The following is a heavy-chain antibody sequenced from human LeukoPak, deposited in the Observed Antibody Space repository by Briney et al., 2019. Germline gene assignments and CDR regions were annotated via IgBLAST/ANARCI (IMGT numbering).Heavy chain of an antibody. D-gene: IGHD3-10*01. V-gene: IGHV3-23*01. J-gene: IGHJ4*02. CDR1: GFTFSNYA. CDR2: ISGRGGRT. CDR3: AKEYYYGSGTYYNVDY. Sequence: GGSLRLSCAASGFTFSNYAMSGVRQAPGKGLEWVSAISGRGGRTYYADSVKGLFTLSRDNSKHTLYMQMNSLRAEDKAVYYCAKEYYYGSGTYYNVDYWGQGTMVTVSS.